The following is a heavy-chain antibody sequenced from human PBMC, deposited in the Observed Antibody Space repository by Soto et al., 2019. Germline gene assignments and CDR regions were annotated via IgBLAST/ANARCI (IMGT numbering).Heavy chain of an antibody. V-gene: IGHV1-69*13. Sequence: SVKVSCKASGGTFSSYAISWVRQAPGQGLEWMGGIIPIFGTANYAQKFQGRVTITADESTSTAYMELSSLRSEDTAVYYCAGCSIVVVPAAIYYYYGMDVWGQGTTVTVSS. CDR3: AGCSIVVVPAAIYYYYGMDV. CDR2: IIPIFGTA. J-gene: IGHJ6*02. CDR1: GGTFSSYA. D-gene: IGHD2-2*01.